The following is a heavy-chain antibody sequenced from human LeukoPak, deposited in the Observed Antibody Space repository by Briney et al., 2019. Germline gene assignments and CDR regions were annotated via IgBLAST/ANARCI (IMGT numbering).Heavy chain of an antibody. Sequence: SETLSLTCTVSGGSITSYYWSWIRQPPGKGLEWIGYTHYSGSTDYNPSLKSRVTISVDTSNNQFSLKLTPVAAADTAVYYCARGSTGAFDIWGQGTMVTVSS. V-gene: IGHV4-59*01. CDR2: THYSGST. J-gene: IGHJ3*02. CDR1: GGSITSYY. CDR3: ARGSTGAFDI. D-gene: IGHD1-1*01.